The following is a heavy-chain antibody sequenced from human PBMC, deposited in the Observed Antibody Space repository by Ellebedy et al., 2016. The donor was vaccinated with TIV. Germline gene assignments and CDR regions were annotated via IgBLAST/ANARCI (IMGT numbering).Heavy chain of an antibody. CDR2: INSDGTST. Sequence: GGSLRLSCAASGFTFSSYGMHRVRQAPGKGLEWVSRINSDGTSTNYADSVKGRFTISRDNANNTLYLQMNSLRVEDTAVYYCARGENFDSSGYYYHFGNYWGQGTRVTVSS. V-gene: IGHV3-74*01. CDR3: ARGENFDSSGYYYHFGNY. CDR1: GFTFSSYG. J-gene: IGHJ4*02. D-gene: IGHD3-22*01.